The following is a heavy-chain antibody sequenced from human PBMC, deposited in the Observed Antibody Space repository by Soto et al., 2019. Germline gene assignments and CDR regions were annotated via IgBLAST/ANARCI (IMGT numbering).Heavy chain of an antibody. CDR1: GGSISSSAYY. D-gene: IGHD3-16*01. CDR2: IYYSGST. Sequence: QVQLQESGPGLVKPSQTLSLTCTVSGGSISSSAYYWSWIRQHPGKGLEWIGYIYYSGSTYSNPSLKSRLTISVYTSKNQFSLKLSAVTAADTAVYYCARGGREWLPADWGQGTLVTVSS. V-gene: IGHV4-31*03. J-gene: IGHJ4*02. CDR3: ARGGREWLPAD.